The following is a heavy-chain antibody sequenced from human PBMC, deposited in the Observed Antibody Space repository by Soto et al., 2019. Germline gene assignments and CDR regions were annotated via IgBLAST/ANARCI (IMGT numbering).Heavy chain of an antibody. D-gene: IGHD2-2*01. J-gene: IGHJ5*02. CDR1: VDSFSSYH. CDR2: IYYGVST. Sequence: SVTLPITCTVSVDSFSSYHCTWIRQPPGRGLEWIGYIYYGVSTNYNPSLDSRVTISVDTSKNQFSLKLSSVTAADTAVYYCARGSLVPASNGFDPWGQGTLVTVS. V-gene: IGHV4-59*01. CDR3: ARGSLVPASNGFDP.